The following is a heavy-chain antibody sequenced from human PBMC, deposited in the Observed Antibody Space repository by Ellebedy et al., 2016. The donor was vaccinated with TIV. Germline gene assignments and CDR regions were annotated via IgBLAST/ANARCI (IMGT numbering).Heavy chain of an antibody. Sequence: GESLKISXAASGFTFSSYWMSWVRQAPGKGLEWVAVIWYDGTNKYYADSVKGRFTISRDNSKNTLYLQMKSLRAEDTAVYYCARDSGSMVRGVSKPDYWGQGTLVTVPS. J-gene: IGHJ4*02. D-gene: IGHD3-10*01. CDR3: ARDSGSMVRGVSKPDY. V-gene: IGHV3-33*08. CDR1: GFTFSSYW. CDR2: IWYDGTNK.